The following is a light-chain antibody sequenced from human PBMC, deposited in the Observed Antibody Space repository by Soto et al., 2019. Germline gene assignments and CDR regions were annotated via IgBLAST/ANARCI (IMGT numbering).Light chain of an antibody. CDR3: SSYISSSTPYV. CDR2: DVS. V-gene: IGLV2-14*01. Sequence: QSALTQPASVSGSPGQSITISCTGTSSDVGGHNYVSWYQQHPGKATKLMIYDVSNRPSGVSNRFSGSKSGNTASLTITGLQAEDEAAYYCSSYISSSTPYVFGTGTKVTVL. J-gene: IGLJ1*01. CDR1: SSDVGGHNY.